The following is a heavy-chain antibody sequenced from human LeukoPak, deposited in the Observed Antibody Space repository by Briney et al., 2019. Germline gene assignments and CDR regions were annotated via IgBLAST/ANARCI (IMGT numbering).Heavy chain of an antibody. CDR2: ISSGGSTI. CDR3: AKILRGRTFLFRYYGMDV. CDR1: GFTFSDYY. D-gene: IGHD1-26*01. V-gene: IGHV3-11*01. Sequence: GGSLRLSCAASGFTFSDYYMSWIRQAPGKGLEWVSYISSGGSTIYYADSVKGRFTISRDNSKNTLYLQVNSLRAEDTAVYYCAKILRGRTFLFRYYGMDVWGQGTTVTVSS. J-gene: IGHJ6*02.